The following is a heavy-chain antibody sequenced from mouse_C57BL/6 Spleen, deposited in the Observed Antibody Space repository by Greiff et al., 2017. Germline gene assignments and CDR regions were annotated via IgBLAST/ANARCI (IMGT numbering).Heavy chain of an antibody. V-gene: IGHV10-3*01. CDR1: GFTFNTYA. Sequence: EVQVVESGGGLVQPKGSLKLSCAASGFTFNTYAMPWVRQAPGTGLEWVARLRSKSSNYATYYAVSVKDRFTISRYHSQSMLYRRMNNLNTEDADRYSCVRGSGDDYWGQGTTLTVSA. D-gene: IGHD6-1*01. J-gene: IGHJ2*01. CDR2: LRSKSSNYAT. CDR3: VRGSGDDY.